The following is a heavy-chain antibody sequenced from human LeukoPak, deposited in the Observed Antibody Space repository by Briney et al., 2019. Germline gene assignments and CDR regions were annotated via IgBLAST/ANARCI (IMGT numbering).Heavy chain of an antibody. J-gene: IGHJ5*02. V-gene: IGHV4-39*07. Sequence: PSETLSLTCTVSGGSISSSSYYWGWIRQPPGKGLEWIGSIYHSGSTYYNPSLKSRVTISVDTSKNHFSLKVSSVTAADTAVYYCAREITMIADNWFDPWGQGTLVTVSS. CDR2: IYHSGST. D-gene: IGHD3-22*01. CDR1: GGSISSSSYY. CDR3: AREITMIADNWFDP.